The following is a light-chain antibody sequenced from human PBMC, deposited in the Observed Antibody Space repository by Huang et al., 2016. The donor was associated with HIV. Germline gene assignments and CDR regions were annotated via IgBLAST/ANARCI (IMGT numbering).Light chain of an antibody. V-gene: IGKV3-11*01. CDR3: QQRRSLPRT. J-gene: IGKJ4*02. Sequence: VLTQSPFTLSMSPGQRATLSCKTSQSVETYLAWYQQRPGQGPRRLIYDVSNRAPGVPTWFSSAGSGTDFTLIIDSLDPEEVGVYFCQQRRSLPRTFGGGTRVE. CDR2: DVS. CDR1: QSVETY.